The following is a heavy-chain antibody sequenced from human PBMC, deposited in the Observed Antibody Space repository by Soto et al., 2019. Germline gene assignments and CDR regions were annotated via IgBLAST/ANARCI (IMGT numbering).Heavy chain of an antibody. Sequence: SETLSLTCTVSGGSISSGGYSWSWIRQPPGKGLEWIGSIYYSGSTYYNPSLKSRVTISVDTSKNHFSLKLSSVTAADTAVYYCATQEVGGSYVYTFDPWGQGTLVTVSS. V-gene: IGHV4-30-2*03. CDR2: IYYSGST. D-gene: IGHD1-26*01. CDR3: ATQEVGGSYVYTFDP. J-gene: IGHJ5*02. CDR1: GGSISSGGYS.